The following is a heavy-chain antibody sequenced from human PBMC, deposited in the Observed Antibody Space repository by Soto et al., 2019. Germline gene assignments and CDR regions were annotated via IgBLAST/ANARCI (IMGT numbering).Heavy chain of an antibody. Sequence: QVQLVQSGAEVKKPGASVKVSCKASGYTLSDYYLHWVRQAPGQCLELMGWFNPNSGDTNYAQKFQGWVTMTRDTSTTTAYKELSRLKSDDTAVYYCAREGGGIAAAGAGNAAFDIWGQGTMVTVAS. J-gene: IGHJ3*02. V-gene: IGHV1-2*04. D-gene: IGHD6-13*01. CDR3: AREGGGIAAAGAGNAAFDI. CDR2: FNPNSGDT. CDR1: GYTLSDYY.